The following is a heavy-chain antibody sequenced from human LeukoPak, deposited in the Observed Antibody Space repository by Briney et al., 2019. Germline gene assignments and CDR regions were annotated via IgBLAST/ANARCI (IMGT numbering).Heavy chain of an antibody. CDR3: ARGGYGSGSYLINWYFDL. CDR1: GYTFTGYY. V-gene: IGHV1-2*02. CDR2: INPNSGGT. J-gene: IGHJ2*01. D-gene: IGHD3-10*01. Sequence: ASVKVSCKASGYTFTGYYMHWVRQAPGQGLEWMGWINPNSGGTNYAQKFQGRVTITTDESTSTAYMELSSLRSEDTAVYYCARGGYGSGSYLINWYFDLWGRGTLVTVSS.